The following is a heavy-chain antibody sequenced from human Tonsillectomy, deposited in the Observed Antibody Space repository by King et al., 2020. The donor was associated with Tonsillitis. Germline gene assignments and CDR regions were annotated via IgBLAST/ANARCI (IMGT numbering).Heavy chain of an antibody. D-gene: IGHD5-18*01. V-gene: IGHV1-69*01. CDR3: ARVAVDPLMGNYYNYGMDV. CDR1: GGTFSSYA. J-gene: IGHJ6*02. CDR2: IIPVFGTA. Sequence: VQLVESGAEVKKPGSSVKVSCKASGGTFSSYAISWVRQAPGQGLEWMGGIIPVFGTANDAQKFQGRVTITADESASTAYMELRSLRSEDTAVYYCARVAVDPLMGNYYNYGMDVWGQGTTVTVSS.